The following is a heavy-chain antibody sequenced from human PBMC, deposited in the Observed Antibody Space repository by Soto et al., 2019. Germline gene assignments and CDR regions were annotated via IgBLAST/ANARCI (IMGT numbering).Heavy chain of an antibody. CDR3: AAYSGAFYFDF. CDR2: VFYGGT. D-gene: IGHD4-4*01. CDR1: GRSMSSNY. V-gene: IGHV4-59*01. Sequence: QVRLQESGPGLVKPSETLSLTCSVSGRSMSSNYWSWLRQSPDKGLEWLGYVFYGGTDYNPSLGGRVTMSVETSKSHFSLTLSSVTADDTAVDYCAAYSGAFYFDFWGQGIQVTVSS. J-gene: IGHJ4*02.